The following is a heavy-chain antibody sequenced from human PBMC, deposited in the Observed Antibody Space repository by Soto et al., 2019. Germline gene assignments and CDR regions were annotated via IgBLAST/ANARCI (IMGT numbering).Heavy chain of an antibody. CDR3: AKVLSKNYYYPFDF. J-gene: IGHJ4*02. V-gene: IGHV3-23*01. Sequence: PGWSLRLSCTASGFTFSDYAMAWVRQAPGKGLEWVSTISGGSSVTYYGDSVKGRFTISRDNAKKTLFLQLNRLSAEDTATYYCAKVLSKNYYYPFDFGGQCT. CDR1: GFTFSDYA. D-gene: IGHD3-10*01. CDR2: ISGGSSVT.